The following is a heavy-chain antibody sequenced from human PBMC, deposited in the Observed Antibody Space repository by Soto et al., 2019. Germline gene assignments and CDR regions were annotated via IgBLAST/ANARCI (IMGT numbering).Heavy chain of an antibody. V-gene: IGHV4-39*01. D-gene: IGHD1-7*01. CDR1: GGSISSSSYY. CDR3: ARHPTGTTNPDYYYYYMDV. J-gene: IGHJ6*03. CDR2: IYYSGST. Sequence: QLQLQESGPGLVKPSETLSLTCTVSGGSISSSSYYWGWIRQPPGKGLEWIGSIYYSGSTYYNPSLKSRVHISVDTSKNQFSLKLSSVTAADTAVYYCARHPTGTTNPDYYYYYMDVWGKGTTVTVSS.